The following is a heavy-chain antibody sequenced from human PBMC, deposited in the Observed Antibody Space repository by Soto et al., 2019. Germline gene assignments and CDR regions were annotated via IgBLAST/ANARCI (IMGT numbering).Heavy chain of an antibody. D-gene: IGHD2-2*01. CDR1: GYTFTSYD. V-gene: IGHV1-8*01. CDR2: MNPNSGNT. CDR3: ARKEVVPAAILPYYYYYVHV. Sequence: QVQLVQSGAEVKKPGASVKVSCKASGYTFTSYDINWVRQATGQGLEWMGWMNPNSGNTGYAQKFQGRVTMTRNTSISTAYMELSSLRSEDTAVYYCARKEVVPAAILPYYYYYVHVWGKGTTVTVSS. J-gene: IGHJ6*03.